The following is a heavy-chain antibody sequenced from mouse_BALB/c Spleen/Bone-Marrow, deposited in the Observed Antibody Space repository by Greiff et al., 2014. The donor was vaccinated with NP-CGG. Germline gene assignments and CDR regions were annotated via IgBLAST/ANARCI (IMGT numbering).Heavy chain of an antibody. V-gene: IGHV14-3*02. CDR2: IDPAIFT. Sequence: VQLKESGAELVKPGASVKLSCTASGFNIKDTYLHWVKQRPEQGLDWIGRIDPAIFTKYDPKFQGKATITPDTSSNTAYLHLSSLTSEDTAVYYCASYRYGWYFDVWGAGTTVTVSS. D-gene: IGHD2-14*01. CDR1: GFNIKDTY. J-gene: IGHJ1*01. CDR3: ASYRYGWYFDV.